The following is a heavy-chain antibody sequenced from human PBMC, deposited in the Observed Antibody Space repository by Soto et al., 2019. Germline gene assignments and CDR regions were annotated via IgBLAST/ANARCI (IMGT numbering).Heavy chain of an antibody. J-gene: IGHJ3*02. CDR3: ARDWEYSSSSVAFDI. Sequence: ASVKVSCKASGYTFTSYYMHWVRQAPGQGLEWMGIINPSGGSTSYAQKFQGRVTMTRDTSKSQFSLKLSSVTAADTAVYYCARDWEYSSSSVAFDIWGQGTMVTVSS. V-gene: IGHV1-46*01. CDR2: INPSGGST. D-gene: IGHD6-6*01. CDR1: GYTFTSYY.